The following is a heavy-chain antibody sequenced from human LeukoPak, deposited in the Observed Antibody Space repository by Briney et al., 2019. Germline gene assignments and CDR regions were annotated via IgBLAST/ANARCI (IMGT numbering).Heavy chain of an antibody. Sequence: PGGSLRLSCAASGFNFIDYSMNWIRQAPGKGLEWISYIGISSGNTKYADSVKGRFTISRDKARNSLYLQMNSLRVEDTAMYYCARDHRYAFDNWGHETLVTVSS. D-gene: IGHD5-12*01. V-gene: IGHV3-11*06. CDR3: ARDHRYAFDN. CDR1: GFNFIDYS. J-gene: IGHJ4*01. CDR2: IGISSGNT.